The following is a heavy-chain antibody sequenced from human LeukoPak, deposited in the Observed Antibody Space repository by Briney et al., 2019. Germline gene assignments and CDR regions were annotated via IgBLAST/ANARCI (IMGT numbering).Heavy chain of an antibody. V-gene: IGHV4-34*01. CDR1: GGSFSGYY. J-gene: IGHJ5*02. Sequence: SETLSLTCAVYGGSFSGYYWSWIRQPPGKGLEWIGEINHSGSTNYNPSLKSRVTISVDTSKNQFSLKLSSVTAADTAVYYCASSFCPEVAIGPMVRGVREMCNWFDPWGQGTLVTVSS. D-gene: IGHD3-10*01. CDR2: INHSGST. CDR3: ASSFCPEVAIGPMVRGVREMCNWFDP.